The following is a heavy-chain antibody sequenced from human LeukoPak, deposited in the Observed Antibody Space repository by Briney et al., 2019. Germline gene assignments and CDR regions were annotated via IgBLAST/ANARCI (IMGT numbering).Heavy chain of an antibody. CDR2: ISGSGGRT. Sequence: GGSLRLSCAASGFIFSSYAMSWVRQAPGKGLEWASGISGSGGRTYYADSVKGRFTISRDNSKNTLYLQMNSLRVDDTAVYYCAKDLWFGEFAPDYWGQGALVTVSS. D-gene: IGHD3-10*01. V-gene: IGHV3-23*01. CDR1: GFIFSSYA. CDR3: AKDLWFGEFAPDY. J-gene: IGHJ4*02.